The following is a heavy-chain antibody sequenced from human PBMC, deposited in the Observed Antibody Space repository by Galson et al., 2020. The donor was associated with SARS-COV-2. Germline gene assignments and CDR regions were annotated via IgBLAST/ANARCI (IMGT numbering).Heavy chain of an antibody. J-gene: IGHJ4*02. CDR2: T. V-gene: IGHV4-31*02. CDR3: ASGLGGDY. D-gene: IGHD1-26*01. Sequence: TYYNPSLRSRVTMSLDTSKNQFSLKLNSVTAADTAVYYCASGLGGDYWGQGTLVTVSS.